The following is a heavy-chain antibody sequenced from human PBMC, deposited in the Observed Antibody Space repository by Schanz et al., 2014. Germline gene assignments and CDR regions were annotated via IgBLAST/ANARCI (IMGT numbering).Heavy chain of an antibody. CDR3: ARGGAYRSPSPVFYFDS. D-gene: IGHD6-6*01. V-gene: IGHV1-46*01. CDR1: GYIFTSYS. Sequence: QVHLVQSGAEVKKPGASVKVSCKASGYIFTSYSMHWVRQAPGQGLEWLGIINPSGVSTSSAQEFQGRVTMTRATSTSTRQMELSSLRSEDPAVYYCARGGAYRSPSPVFYFDSWGQGTLVTVSS. CDR2: INPSGVST. J-gene: IGHJ4*02.